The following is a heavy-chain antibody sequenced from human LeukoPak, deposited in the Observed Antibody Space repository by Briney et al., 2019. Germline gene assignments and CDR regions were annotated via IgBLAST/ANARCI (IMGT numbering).Heavy chain of an antibody. CDR3: ARGSYSSSDAFDI. D-gene: IGHD6-6*01. V-gene: IGHV4-61*02. CDR2: IYTSGST. Sequence: SETLSLTCTVSGGSISSGSYYWSWIRQPAGKGLEWIGRIYTSGSTNYNPSLKSRVTISVDTSKNQFSLKLSSVTAADTAVYYCARGSYSSSDAFDIWGQGTMVTVSS. CDR1: GGSISSGSYY. J-gene: IGHJ3*02.